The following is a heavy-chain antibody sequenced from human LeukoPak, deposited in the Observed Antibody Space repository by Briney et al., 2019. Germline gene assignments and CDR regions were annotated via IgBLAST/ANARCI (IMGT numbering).Heavy chain of an antibody. D-gene: IGHD2-15*01. CDR3: ARDNRGGLHRINWFDP. Sequence: SQTLSLTCTVSGGSISSGSYYWSWIRQPAGKGLEWIGRIYTSGSTNYNPSLKSRVTISVDTSKNQFSLKLSSVTAADTAVYYCARDNRGGLHRINWFDPWGQGTLVTISS. V-gene: IGHV4-61*02. CDR2: IYTSGST. CDR1: GGSISSGSYY. J-gene: IGHJ5*02.